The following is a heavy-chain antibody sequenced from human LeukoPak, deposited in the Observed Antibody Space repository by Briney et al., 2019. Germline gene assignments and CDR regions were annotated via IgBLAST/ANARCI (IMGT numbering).Heavy chain of an antibody. V-gene: IGHV1-46*01. Sequence: GASVKVSCKASGYTFSNYYMHWVRQAPGQGLEWMGMINPSGGSTTYAQKFQGRVTMTRDTSTSTVYMELTILRSEDTAVYYCARTDSSGPYGDYWGQGTLVTVSS. CDR2: INPSGGST. J-gene: IGHJ4*02. CDR1: GYTFSNYY. D-gene: IGHD6-19*01. CDR3: ARTDSSGPYGDY.